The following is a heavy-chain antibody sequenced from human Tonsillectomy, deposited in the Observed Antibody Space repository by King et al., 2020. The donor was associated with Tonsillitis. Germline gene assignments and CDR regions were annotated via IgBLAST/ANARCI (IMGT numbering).Heavy chain of an antibody. V-gene: IGHV3-21*01. CDR1: GFTFSSYS. D-gene: IGHD4-17*01. J-gene: IGHJ4*02. CDR2: ISSSSSYI. CDR3: ARDYGDYRYYFDY. Sequence: VQLVESGGGLVKPGGSLRLSCAASGFTFSSYSMNWVRQAPGKGLEWVSSISSSSSYIYYADSVKGRFTISRDNAKNSLYLQMNSLRAEDTAVYYCARDYGDYRYYFDYWGQGTLVTVSS.